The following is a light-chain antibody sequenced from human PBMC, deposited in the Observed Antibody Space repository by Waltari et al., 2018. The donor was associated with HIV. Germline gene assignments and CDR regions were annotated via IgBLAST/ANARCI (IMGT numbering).Light chain of an antibody. V-gene: IGLV2-8*01. J-gene: IGLJ2*01. CDR2: EVT. CDR3: SSYAGSSNLRV. CDR1: SSDVGGYNY. Sequence: QSALTQPPSASGSPGQSVTISCTGTSSDVGGYNYVPWYQQHPGKAPKLMIYEVTKRPSGVPDRFSGSKSGNTASLTVSGLQAEDEADYYCSSYAGSSNLRVFGGVTKLTVL.